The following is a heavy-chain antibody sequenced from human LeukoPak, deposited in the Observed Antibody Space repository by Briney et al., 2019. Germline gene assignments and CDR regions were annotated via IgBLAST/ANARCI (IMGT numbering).Heavy chain of an antibody. J-gene: IGHJ4*02. CDR3: AKSVGGTGDPVDY. CDR1: GFTFSSHA. V-gene: IGHV3-23*01. D-gene: IGHD6-19*01. CDR2: ISGRGGST. Sequence: PGGSLRLSCAASGFTFSSHAMTWVRQAPGKGLEWVSNISGRGGSTYYADSVKGRFTISRGNSKSTLYLQMNSLRAEDTAVYYCAKSVGGTGDPVDYWGQGTLAIVSA.